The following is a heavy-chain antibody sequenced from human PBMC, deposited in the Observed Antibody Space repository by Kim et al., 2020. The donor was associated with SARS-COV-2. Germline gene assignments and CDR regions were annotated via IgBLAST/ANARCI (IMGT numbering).Heavy chain of an antibody. D-gene: IGHD6-19*01. CDR1: GFTFSSYA. J-gene: IGHJ6*04. V-gene: IGHV3-30-3*01. Sequence: GGSLRLSCAASGFTFSSYAMHWVRQAPGKGLEWVAVISYDGSNKYYADSVKGRFTISRDNSRNTLYLQMNSLRAEDTAVYYCARGVVAGSYYYYGMDVWGKGSTVTDSS. CDR2: ISYDGSNK. CDR3: ARGVVAGSYYYYGMDV.